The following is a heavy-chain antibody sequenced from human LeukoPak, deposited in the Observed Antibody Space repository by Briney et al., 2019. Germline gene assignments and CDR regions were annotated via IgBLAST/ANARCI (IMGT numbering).Heavy chain of an antibody. J-gene: IGHJ4*02. CDR1: GYTFTGYY. CDR3: ARVATMVRGVINQLLGY. D-gene: IGHD3-10*01. V-gene: IGHV1-2*02. Sequence: GASVTVSCKASGYTFTGYYMHWVRQAPGQGLEWMGWINPNSGGTNYAQKFQGRVTMTRDTSISTAYMELSRLRSDDTAVYYCARVATMVRGVINQLLGYWGQGTLVTVSS. CDR2: INPNSGGT.